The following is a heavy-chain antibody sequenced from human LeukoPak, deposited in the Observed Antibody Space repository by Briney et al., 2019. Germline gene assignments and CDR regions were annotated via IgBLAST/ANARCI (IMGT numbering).Heavy chain of an antibody. J-gene: IGHJ4*02. CDR1: GFTFSSYA. D-gene: IGHD2-15*01. CDR2: ISGSGGST. Sequence: GGSLRLSCAASGFTFSSYAMSGVRQAPGKGLEGVSAISGSGGSTYYADSVRGRFTISRDNSKNTLYLQMNSLRAEDTAVYYCAKAEDIVVVVAATSFDYWGQGTLVTVSS. V-gene: IGHV3-23*01. CDR3: AKAEDIVVVVAATSFDY.